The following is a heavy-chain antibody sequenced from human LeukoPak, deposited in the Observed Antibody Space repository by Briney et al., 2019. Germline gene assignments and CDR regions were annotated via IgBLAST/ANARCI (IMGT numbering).Heavy chain of an antibody. J-gene: IGHJ5*02. V-gene: IGHV6-1*01. CDR2: TYYRSKWYN. Sequence: PSQTLSLTCAISGDSVSSNSAAWNWIRQSPSRGLEWLGRTYYRSKWYNDYAVSVKSRITINPDTSKNQFSLQLNSVIPEDTAVYYCTGAYNKKSSGPLNCSTPWGREPLVTVSS. D-gene: IGHD3-22*01. CDR1: GDSVSSNSAA. CDR3: TGAYNKKSSGPLNCSTP.